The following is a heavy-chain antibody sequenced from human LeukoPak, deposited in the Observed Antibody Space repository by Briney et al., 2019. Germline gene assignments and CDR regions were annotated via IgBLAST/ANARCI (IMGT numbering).Heavy chain of an antibody. J-gene: IGHJ5*02. CDR3: ARAGADRDGYRYSWFDP. CDR1: GGTFSSYA. D-gene: IGHD5-24*01. CDR2: IIPIFGTA. Sequence: SVKVSCTASGGTFSSYAISWVRQAPGQGLGWMGGIIPIFGTANCAQKFQGRVTITTDESTSTAYMELSSLRSEDTAVYYCARAGADRDGYRYSWFDPWGQGTLVTVSS. V-gene: IGHV1-69*05.